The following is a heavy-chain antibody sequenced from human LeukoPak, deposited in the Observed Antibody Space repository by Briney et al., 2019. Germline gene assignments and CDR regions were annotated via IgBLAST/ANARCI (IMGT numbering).Heavy chain of an antibody. D-gene: IGHD4-17*01. J-gene: IGHJ3*02. Sequence: PSETLSLTCTVSGGSISSSSYYWGWIRQPPGKGLEWIGSIYYSGSTYYNPSLKSRVTISVDTSKNQFSLKLSSVTAADTAVYYCARLPTKDISGYGDYSYAFDIWGQGTMVTVSS. V-gene: IGHV4-39*01. CDR2: IYYSGST. CDR1: GGSISSSSYY. CDR3: ARLPTKDISGYGDYSYAFDI.